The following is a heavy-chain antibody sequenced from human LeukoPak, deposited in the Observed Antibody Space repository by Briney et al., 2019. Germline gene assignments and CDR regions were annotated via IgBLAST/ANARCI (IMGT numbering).Heavy chain of an antibody. V-gene: IGHV3-7*01. J-gene: IGHJ3*02. CDR2: IKQDGSEK. CDR1: GFTFSSYW. D-gene: IGHD1-1*01. CDR3: ARGGNAGAFDI. Sequence: GGSLRLSCAASGFTFSSYWMSWVRQAPGKGLEWVAKIKQDGSEKYYVDSVKGRFTISRDNAKNSLYLQMNSLRAEDTAVYYCARGGNAGAFDIWGQGTMVTVSS.